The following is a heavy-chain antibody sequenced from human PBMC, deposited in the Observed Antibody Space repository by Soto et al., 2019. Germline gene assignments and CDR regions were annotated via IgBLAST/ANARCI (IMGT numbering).Heavy chain of an antibody. Sequence: EVQLLESGGGLVQPGGSLRLSCAASGFSFSSYALNWVRPAPGKGLEWVSAISGDAAGTYYADSVKGRFTISRDNSKNTCYLQVNSLSAEDPAVYYWAKGIYYYGPFPLDYWGQGTLVTVSS. CDR3: AKGIYYYGPFPLDY. V-gene: IGHV3-23*01. D-gene: IGHD3-10*01. J-gene: IGHJ4*02. CDR2: ISGDAAGT. CDR1: GFSFSSYA.